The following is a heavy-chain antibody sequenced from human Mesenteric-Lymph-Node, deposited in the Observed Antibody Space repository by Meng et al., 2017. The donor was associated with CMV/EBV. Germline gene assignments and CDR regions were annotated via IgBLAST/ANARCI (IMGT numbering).Heavy chain of an antibody. CDR3: ARHQRWLKSEGGFNY. Sequence: VQLKQWGPGLFEPSETLSLPCAVYGGSLSCYYWSLIRQPPGKGLEWIGEIKHSGSTKYNPSLKSRGTISVETSKNQFSPKLSSVTAADTAVYYCARHQRWLKSEGGFNYWGQGTLVTVSS. J-gene: IGHJ4*02. CDR1: GGSLSCYY. V-gene: IGHV4-34*01. D-gene: IGHD4-23*01. CDR2: IKHSGST.